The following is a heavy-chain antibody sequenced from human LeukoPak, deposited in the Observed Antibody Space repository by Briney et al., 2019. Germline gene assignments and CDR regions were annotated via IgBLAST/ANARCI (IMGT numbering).Heavy chain of an antibody. CDR1: GFTFSSYA. Sequence: PGGSLRLSCAASGFTFSSYAMSWVRQAPGKGLEWVSAISGSGGSTYYADSVKGRFTISRDNSKNTLYLQMNSLRAEDTAVYYCAKVPYPRIAAAAYNWFDPWGQGTLVTVSS. V-gene: IGHV3-23*01. D-gene: IGHD6-13*01. CDR3: AKVPYPRIAAAAYNWFDP. J-gene: IGHJ5*02. CDR2: ISGSGGST.